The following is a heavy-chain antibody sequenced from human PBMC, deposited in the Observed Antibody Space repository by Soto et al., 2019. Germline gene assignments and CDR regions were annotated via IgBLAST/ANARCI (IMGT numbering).Heavy chain of an antibody. V-gene: IGHV1-2*02. D-gene: IGHD3-3*01. Sequence: QLHLVQSGAVVKKPGASVTVSCSASGYPVTAYYMHWVRQAPGRGLEWMGGINPATGAAKYTQTFRGRVTMTRDPSTGTVFVELGGLTSEDTAVFYCARGGGVGVAGSAAFDMWGQGTLVTVSS. CDR2: INPATGAA. CDR3: ARGGGVGVAGSAAFDM. CDR1: GYPVTAYY. J-gene: IGHJ3*02.